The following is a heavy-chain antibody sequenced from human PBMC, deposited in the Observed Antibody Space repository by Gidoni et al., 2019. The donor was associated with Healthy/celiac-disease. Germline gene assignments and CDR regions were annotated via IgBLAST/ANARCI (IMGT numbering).Heavy chain of an antibody. CDR1: GFTFSSYA. J-gene: IGHJ4*02. Sequence: QVQLVESGGGVVQPVRSLRPSCAASGFTFSSYAMHWVRQAPGKGLAGVAVISYDGSNKYYADSVKGRFTISRDNSKNTLYLQMNSLRAEDTAVYYCARGLRWYYFDYWGQGTLVTVSS. V-gene: IGHV3-30-3*01. CDR3: ARGLRWYYFDY. CDR2: ISYDGSNK. D-gene: IGHD3-16*01.